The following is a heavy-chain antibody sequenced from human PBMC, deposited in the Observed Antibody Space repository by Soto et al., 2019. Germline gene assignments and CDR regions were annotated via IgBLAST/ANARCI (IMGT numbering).Heavy chain of an antibody. CDR3: ARNYGSGSYRTIDY. Sequence: QVQLQQWGAGLLKPSETLSLTCAVYDGSFSGYYWSWIRQPPGKGLEWIGEINHSGGTNYNPSLKRRVTISVDTSKNQFSLKLSSVTAADTAVYYCARNYGSGSYRTIDYWGQGTLVTVSS. V-gene: IGHV4-34*01. CDR1: DGSFSGYY. D-gene: IGHD3-10*01. CDR2: INHSGGT. J-gene: IGHJ4*02.